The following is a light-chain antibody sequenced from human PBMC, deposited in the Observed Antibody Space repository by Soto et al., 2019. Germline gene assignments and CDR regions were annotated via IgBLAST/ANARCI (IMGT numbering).Light chain of an antibody. CDR2: EVN. CDR3: CLSPGSLTWL. CDR1: GSDVGDSSH. Sequence: QSVLTQPRSVSGSPGQSVTIFCTATGSDVGDSSHVSWYQLHPGKAPKLMIYEVNNRPSGVPDRFSGSKSGSTASLTISGLQAEDEAEYYCCLSPGSLTWLFGGGTKLTVL. J-gene: IGLJ3*02. V-gene: IGLV2-11*01.